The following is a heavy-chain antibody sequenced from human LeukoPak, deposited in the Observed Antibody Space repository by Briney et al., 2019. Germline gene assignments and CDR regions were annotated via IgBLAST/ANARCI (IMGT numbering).Heavy chain of an antibody. CDR1: GFTFSSYG. D-gene: IGHD3-10*01. J-gene: IGHJ4*02. Sequence: GGSLRLSCAASGFTFSSYGMHWVRQAPGKGLEWVAVISYDGSNKYYADSVKGRFTISRDNSKNTLYLQMNSLRAEDTAVYYCANPFGVMVRGVNFDYWGQGTLVTVSS. CDR3: ANPFGVMVRGVNFDY. V-gene: IGHV3-30*18. CDR2: ISYDGSNK.